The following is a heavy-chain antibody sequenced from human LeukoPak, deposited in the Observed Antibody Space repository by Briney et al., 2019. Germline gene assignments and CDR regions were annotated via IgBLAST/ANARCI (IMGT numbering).Heavy chain of an antibody. CDR1: GFTVGTNS. D-gene: IGHD2-21*01. CDR2: TNSGGST. Sequence: PGGSLRLSCAASGFTVGTNSMSWVRQSPGKGLEWVSVTNSGGSTYYADSVNGRFTISRDNSRNTLFLQRNSLRAEDTALYYCASAREYCGSAECYEYFQHWGQGTLVTVSS. V-gene: IGHV3-53*01. CDR3: ASAREYCGSAECYEYFQH. J-gene: IGHJ1*01.